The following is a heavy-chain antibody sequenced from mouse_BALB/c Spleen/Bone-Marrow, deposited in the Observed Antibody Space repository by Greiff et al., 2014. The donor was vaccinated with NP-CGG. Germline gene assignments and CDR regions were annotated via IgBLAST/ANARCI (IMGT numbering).Heavy chain of an antibody. CDR1: GFSLSRYN. Sequence: VKLVESGPGLVAPSQKLSISCTVSGFSLSRYNIHWIRQPPGKGLEWLGMIWGGGGTDHNSALKSRLRISKDNSKSQIFLKINSLQIDDTAMYYCARKDGGYYVMDYWGQGTSVTVSS. J-gene: IGHJ4*01. V-gene: IGHV2-6-4*01. CDR3: ARKDGGYYVMDY. CDR2: IWGGGGT. D-gene: IGHD2-3*01.